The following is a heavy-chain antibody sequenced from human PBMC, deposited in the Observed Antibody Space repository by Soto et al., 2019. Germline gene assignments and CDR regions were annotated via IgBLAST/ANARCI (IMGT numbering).Heavy chain of an antibody. D-gene: IGHD2-15*01. CDR2: LFWDDDK. J-gene: IGHJ4*02. CDR1: GFALSTNGVA. CDR3: PHSTRRPSCRGGNCYSPGGF. V-gene: IGHV2-5*02. Sequence: QITLRESGPTLVKPTQTLSLTCTFSGFALSTNGVAVACLRQPPGKAPEWLAILFWDDDKRYSPSLKNKLTITKDTSQNQVILTLTDVDPVDTATYYCPHSTRRPSCRGGNCYSPGGFWGQGALVTVSS.